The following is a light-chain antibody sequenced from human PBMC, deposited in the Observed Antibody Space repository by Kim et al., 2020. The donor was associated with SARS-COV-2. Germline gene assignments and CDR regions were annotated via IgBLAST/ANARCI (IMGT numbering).Light chain of an antibody. CDR3: QQANAFPLT. V-gene: IGKV1-12*01. CDR2: ETS. Sequence: SEGDRVTITYRASQPIAGWLTWFQQKPGQAPKLLIYETSNLETGVPSRFSGSRSGTGFTLTISSLQPEDFSTYYCQQANAFPLTFGQGTKVDIK. J-gene: IGKJ2*01. CDR1: QPIAGW.